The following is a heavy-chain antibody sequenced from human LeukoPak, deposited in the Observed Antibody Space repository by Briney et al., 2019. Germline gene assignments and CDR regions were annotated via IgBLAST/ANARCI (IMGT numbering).Heavy chain of an antibody. D-gene: IGHD3-16*01. Sequence: PSETLSLTCTVSGGSISSYYWSWIRQPPGKGLEWIGYIYYSGSTNYNPSLKSRVTISVDTSKNQFSLKLSSVTAADTAVYYCARDLGGLSSFYYYYYGMDVWGQGTTVTVSS. J-gene: IGHJ6*02. CDR3: ARDLGGLSSFYYYYYGMDV. V-gene: IGHV4-59*01. CDR2: IYYSGST. CDR1: GGSISSYY.